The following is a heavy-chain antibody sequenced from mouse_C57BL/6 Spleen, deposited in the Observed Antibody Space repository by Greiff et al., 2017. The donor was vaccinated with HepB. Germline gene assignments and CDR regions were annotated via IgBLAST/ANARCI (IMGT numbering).Heavy chain of an antibody. Sequence: EVQLQESGPGLVKPSQSLSLTCSVTGYSITSVYYWNWIRQFPGNKLEWMGYISYDGSNNYNPSLKNRISITRDTSKNQFFLKLNSVSTEDTATYYCAREYYGSPCFDYWGQGTTLTVSS. J-gene: IGHJ2*01. V-gene: IGHV3-6*01. CDR2: ISYDGSN. D-gene: IGHD1-1*01. CDR3: AREYYGSPCFDY. CDR1: GYSITSVYY.